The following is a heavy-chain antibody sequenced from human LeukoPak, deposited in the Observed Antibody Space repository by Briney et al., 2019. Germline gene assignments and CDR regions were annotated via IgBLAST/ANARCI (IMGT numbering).Heavy chain of an antibody. D-gene: IGHD3-10*01. Sequence: ASVKVSCKASGYTFTNYYMHWVRQAPGQGLEWRGIINPSRGSTSYAQKFQGRVTMTGDTSTSTVDMELSSLRSEDTAVYYWVREYYGSGMHAFDIWGQGTMVTVSS. CDR2: INPSRGST. V-gene: IGHV1-46*01. CDR3: VREYYGSGMHAFDI. J-gene: IGHJ3*02. CDR1: GYTFTNYY.